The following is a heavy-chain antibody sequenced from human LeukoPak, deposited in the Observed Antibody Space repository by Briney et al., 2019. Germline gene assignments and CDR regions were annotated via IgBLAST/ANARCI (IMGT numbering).Heavy chain of an antibody. J-gene: IGHJ4*02. CDR2: INPSGGST. V-gene: IGHV1-46*01. D-gene: IGHD6-19*01. CDR3: ARVPYSSDISFDY. CDR1: GYTFTSYD. Sequence: ASVKVSCKASGYTFTSYDINWVRQAPGQGLEWMGIINPSGGSTSYAQKFQGRVTMTRDTSTSTVYMELSSLRSEDTAVYYCARVPYSSDISFDYWGQGTLVTVSS.